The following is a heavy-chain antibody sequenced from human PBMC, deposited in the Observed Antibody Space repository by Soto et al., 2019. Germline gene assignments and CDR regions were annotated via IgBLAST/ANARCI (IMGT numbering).Heavy chain of an antibody. D-gene: IGHD3-10*01. V-gene: IGHV3-11*01. Sequence: GGSLRLSCAASGFTFSDYYMSWIRQAPGKGLEWVSYISSSGSTIYYADSVKGRFTISRDNAKNSLYLQMNSLRAEDTAVYYCAGGLLWFGESMFGVDPWGQGTLVTVSS. CDR2: ISSSGSTI. J-gene: IGHJ5*02. CDR3: AGGLLWFGESMFGVDP. CDR1: GFTFSDYY.